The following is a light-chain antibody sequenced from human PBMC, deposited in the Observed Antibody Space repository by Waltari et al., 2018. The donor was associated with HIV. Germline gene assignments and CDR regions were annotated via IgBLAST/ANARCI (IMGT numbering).Light chain of an antibody. J-gene: IGLJ2*01. Sequence: QSALTQPASMSGSPGQSITISCTGTTSDLGDYYYVSWYQQPPGRAPKLMIYDVTKRPSGVSNRFSGSKSGSTASLTISGLQAEDEADYYCISYTSSGTLVFGGGTKLTVL. CDR3: ISYTSSGTLV. CDR2: DVT. V-gene: IGLV2-14*03. CDR1: TSDLGDYYY.